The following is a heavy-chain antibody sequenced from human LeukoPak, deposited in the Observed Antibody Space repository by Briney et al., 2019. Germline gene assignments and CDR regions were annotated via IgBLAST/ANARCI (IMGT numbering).Heavy chain of an antibody. Sequence: GGSLRLSSAAPGFTFSSYGMHWVRQAPGKGLEWVAVIWYDESNKYYADSVKGRFTISRDNSKNTMYLQMNSLRAEDTSVYYCARQYGMDVWGQGTTVTVSS. CDR2: IWYDESNK. CDR1: GFTFSSYG. J-gene: IGHJ6*02. V-gene: IGHV3-33*01. CDR3: ARQYGMDV.